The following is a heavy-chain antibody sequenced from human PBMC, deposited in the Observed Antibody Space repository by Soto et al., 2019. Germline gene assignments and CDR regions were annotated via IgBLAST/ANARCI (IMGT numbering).Heavy chain of an antibody. J-gene: IGHJ6*02. CDR3: ARTIVVVAATPSIEDYYYYGMDV. Sequence: GGTLRLSCAASGFTFSSYAMHWVRQTPGKGLEWVAVISYDGSNKYYADSVKGRFTISRDNSKNTLYLQMNSLRAEDTAVYYCARTIVVVAATPSIEDYYYYGMDVWGQRTTVTVSS. CDR2: ISYDGSNK. CDR1: GFTFSSYA. D-gene: IGHD2-15*01. V-gene: IGHV3-30-3*01.